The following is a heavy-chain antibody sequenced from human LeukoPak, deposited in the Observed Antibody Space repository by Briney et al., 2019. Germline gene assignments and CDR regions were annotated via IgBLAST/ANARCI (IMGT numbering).Heavy chain of an antibody. D-gene: IGHD6-19*01. CDR2: VFYTGNT. V-gene: IGHV4-34*12. CDR1: GGSFSGYY. Sequence: SETLSLTCAVYGGSFSGYYWGWIRQPPGKALEWIGRVFYTGNTYYNPSLKSRVTISADTSKNQFSLKLSFVTAADTAIYYCVRHGVISVAGLDAFDVWGQGITVTVSS. J-gene: IGHJ3*01. CDR3: VRHGVISVAGLDAFDV.